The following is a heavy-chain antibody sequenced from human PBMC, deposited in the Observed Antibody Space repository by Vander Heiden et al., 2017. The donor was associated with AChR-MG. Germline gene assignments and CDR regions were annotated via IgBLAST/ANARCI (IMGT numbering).Heavy chain of an antibody. CDR1: GYTFTSHY. CDR3: ARGPDGHLDY. J-gene: IGHJ4*02. V-gene: IGHV1-46*01. Sequence: QVQLVQSGAEVKKPGASVTVSCKASGYTFTSHYMHWVRKAPGQGLEWRGIINPSGGSTSYAQKFQGRVTTTRDTSTSTVYMELSSLRSEDTAVYYCARGPDGHLDYWGQGTLVTVSS. CDR2: INPSGGST.